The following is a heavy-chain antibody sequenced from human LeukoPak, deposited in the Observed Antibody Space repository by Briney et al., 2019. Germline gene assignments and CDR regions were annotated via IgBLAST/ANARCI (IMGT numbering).Heavy chain of an antibody. Sequence: PWASVTVSCKASGYTFTSYGISWVRQAPGQGLEWMGWISAYNGNTNYAQKLQGRVTMTTDTSTSTAYMELRSLRSDDTGVYYCARPGLGDHTLYFDYWGQGTLVTVSS. D-gene: IGHD2-21*01. J-gene: IGHJ4*02. CDR1: GYTFTSYG. V-gene: IGHV1-18*01. CDR2: ISAYNGNT. CDR3: ARPGLGDHTLYFDY.